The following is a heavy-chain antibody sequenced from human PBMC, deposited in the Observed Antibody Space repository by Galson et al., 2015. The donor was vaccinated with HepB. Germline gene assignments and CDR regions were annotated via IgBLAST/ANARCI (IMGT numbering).Heavy chain of an antibody. D-gene: IGHD3-22*01. V-gene: IGHV1-18*01. CDR2: ISAYNGNT. CDR1: GYTFTSYG. CDR3: AREYYYDSSGLPNQRGGGDY. Sequence: SVKVSCKASGYTFTSYGISWVRQAPGQGLEWMGWISAYNGNTNYAQKLQGRVTMTTDTSTSTAYMELRSLRSDDTAVYYCAREYYYDSSGLPNQRGGGDYWGQGTLVTVSS. J-gene: IGHJ4*02.